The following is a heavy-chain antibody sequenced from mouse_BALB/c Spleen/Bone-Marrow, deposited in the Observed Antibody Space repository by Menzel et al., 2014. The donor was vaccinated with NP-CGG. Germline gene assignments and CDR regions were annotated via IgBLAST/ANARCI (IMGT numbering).Heavy chain of an antibody. Sequence: QVQLKDSGAELVKPGASVKLSCKASGYTFTSYYMYWVKQRPGQGLEWIGEINPSNGGTNFNEKFKGKATLTVDKSSSTAYMQLSSLTSEDSAVYYCTNDYLFAYWGQGTLVTVSA. D-gene: IGHD2-4*01. CDR3: TNDYLFAY. V-gene: IGHV1S81*02. CDR2: INPSNGGT. J-gene: IGHJ3*01. CDR1: GYTFTSYY.